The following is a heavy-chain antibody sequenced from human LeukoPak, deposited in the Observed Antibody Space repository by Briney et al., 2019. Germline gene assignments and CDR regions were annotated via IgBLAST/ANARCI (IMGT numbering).Heavy chain of an antibody. J-gene: IGHJ4*02. CDR1: GFTVSNYY. V-gene: IGHV3-66*01. D-gene: IGHD3-3*02. CDR2: VYSGSST. CDR3: ARGHIRYYFDY. Sequence: GGSLRLSCAASGFTVSNYYMNWVRQAPGKGLEWVSVVYSGSSTNYADSVRGRFTISRDNSKNTLYLQMNSLRAEDTAVYYCARGHIRYYFDYWGQGTLVTVSS.